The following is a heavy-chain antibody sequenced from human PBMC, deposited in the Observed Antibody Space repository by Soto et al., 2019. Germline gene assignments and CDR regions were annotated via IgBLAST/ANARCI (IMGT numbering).Heavy chain of an antibody. Sequence: GESLKISCKASGYSFTSYWIGWVRQMPGKGLEGVGIIYPGDSEIRYSPSFQGQVTMSADRSTNTAYLQWNRRKAPDSAMYFCVRSDNGGWYSFDSWGQGIPVTVSS. D-gene: IGHD6-19*01. CDR2: IYPGDSEI. CDR3: VRSDNGGWYSFDS. V-gene: IGHV5-51*01. CDR1: GYSFTSYW. J-gene: IGHJ4*02.